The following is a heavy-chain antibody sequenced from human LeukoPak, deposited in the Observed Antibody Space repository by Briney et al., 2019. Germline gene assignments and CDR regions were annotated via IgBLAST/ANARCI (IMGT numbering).Heavy chain of an antibody. CDR3: ARGWVAARRGWFDP. D-gene: IGHD6-6*01. Sequence: PGGSLRLSCAASGFTFSSYWMSWVRQAPGKGLEWVANINQDGSEKYYVDSVKGRFTISRDNAKNSLYLQMNSLRAEDTAVYYCARGWVAARRGWFDPWGQGTLVTVSS. CDR2: INQDGSEK. CDR1: GFTFSSYW. J-gene: IGHJ5*02. V-gene: IGHV3-7*01.